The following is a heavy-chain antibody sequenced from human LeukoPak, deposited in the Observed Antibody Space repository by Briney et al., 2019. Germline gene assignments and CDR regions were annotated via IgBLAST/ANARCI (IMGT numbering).Heavy chain of an antibody. D-gene: IGHD2-15*01. CDR2: ISAYNGNT. CDR3: VRCPTTSGGSCYSYFDY. V-gene: IGHV1-18*04. CDR1: GYTFTSYG. J-gene: IGHJ4*02. Sequence: ASVKVSCKASGYTFTSYGISWVRQAPGQGLEWMGWISAYNGNTNYAQKLQGRVTMTTDTSTSTAYMELRSLRSDDTAVYYCVRCPTTSGGSCYSYFDYWGQGTLVTVSS.